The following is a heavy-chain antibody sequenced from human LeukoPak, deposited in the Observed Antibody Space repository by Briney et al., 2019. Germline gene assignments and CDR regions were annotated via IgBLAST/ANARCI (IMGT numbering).Heavy chain of an antibody. CDR2: ISAYNGNT. J-gene: IGHJ5*02. CDR3: ARGQGINWFDP. D-gene: IGHD1-14*01. CDR1: GYTFTSYG. V-gene: IGHV1-18*01. Sequence: ASVKVSCKASGYTFTSYGILWVRQAPGQGLEWMGWISAYNGNTNYAQKLQGRVTMTTDTSTSIAHMELRSLRSEDTAVYYCARGQGINWFDPWGQGTLVTVSS.